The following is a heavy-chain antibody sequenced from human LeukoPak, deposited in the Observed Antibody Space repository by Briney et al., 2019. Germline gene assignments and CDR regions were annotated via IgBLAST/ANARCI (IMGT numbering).Heavy chain of an antibody. CDR2: ISYDGTNK. CDR1: GFTFSSYA. CDR3: ARERKYYCMDV. V-gene: IGHV3-30*04. J-gene: IGHJ6*03. Sequence: GGSLRLSCAASGFTFSSYAMHWVRQAPGKGLEWVAVISYDGTNKYYADSVKGRFTVSRDNSKNTLYLQMNSLGPEDTAVYYCARERKYYCMDVWGKGTTVTVSS.